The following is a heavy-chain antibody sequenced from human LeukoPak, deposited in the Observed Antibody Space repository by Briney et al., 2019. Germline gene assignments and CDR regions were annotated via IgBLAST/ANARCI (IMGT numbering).Heavy chain of an antibody. Sequence: SETLSLTCTVSGGSISSYYWSWIRQPPGKGLEWIGEIDHSGSTNYNPSLKSRVTISVDTSKNQFSLRLSSVTAADTAFYYCARVRYYYDSSHDWGQGTLVTVSS. V-gene: IGHV4-59*08. CDR2: IDHSGST. J-gene: IGHJ4*02. CDR1: GGSISSYY. CDR3: ARVRYYYDSSHD. D-gene: IGHD3-22*01.